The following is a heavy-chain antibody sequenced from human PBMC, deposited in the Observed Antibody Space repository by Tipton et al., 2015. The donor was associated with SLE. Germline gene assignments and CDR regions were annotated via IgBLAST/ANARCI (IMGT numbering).Heavy chain of an antibody. CDR1: GGSISSYY. D-gene: IGHD6-13*01. Sequence: GLVKPSETLSLTCTVSGGSISSYYWSWIRQPPGKGLEWIGHIYYSGSTNYNPSLKSRVTISVDTSKNQFSLKLSSVTAADTAVYYCARLAYSSSWPYYYGMDVWGQGTTVTVSS. J-gene: IGHJ6*02. CDR3: ARLAYSSSWPYYYGMDV. V-gene: IGHV4-59*08. CDR2: IYYSGST.